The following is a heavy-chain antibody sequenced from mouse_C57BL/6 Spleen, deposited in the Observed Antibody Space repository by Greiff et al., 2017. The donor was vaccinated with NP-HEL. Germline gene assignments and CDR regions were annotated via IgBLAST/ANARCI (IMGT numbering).Heavy chain of an antibody. V-gene: IGHV7-3*01. D-gene: IGHD1-1*01. CDR3: ARSYYGSSYWFAY. J-gene: IGHJ3*01. CDR2: IRNKANGYTT. CDR1: GFTFTDYY. Sequence: EVKLVESGGGLVQPGGSLSLSCAASGFTFTDYYMSWVRQPPGKALEWLGFIRNKANGYTTEYSASVKGRFTISRDNSQSILYLQMNALRAEDSATYYCARSYYGSSYWFAYWGQGTLVTVSA.